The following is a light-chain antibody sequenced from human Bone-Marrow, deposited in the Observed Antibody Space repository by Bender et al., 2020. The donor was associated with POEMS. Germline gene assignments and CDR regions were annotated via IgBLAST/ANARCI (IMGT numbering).Light chain of an antibody. V-gene: IGLV2-8*01. CDR3: SSHAGGRSDVL. J-gene: IGLJ2*01. CDR2: DVT. CDR1: SSDVGGYNY. Sequence: QSALTQPPSASGSLGQSVTVSCTGTSSDVGGYNYVSWYQQHPGKAPQLIIYDVTKRPSGVSNRFSGSKSGNTASLTISGLQSEDEADYYFSSHAGGRSDVLFGGGTKLTVL.